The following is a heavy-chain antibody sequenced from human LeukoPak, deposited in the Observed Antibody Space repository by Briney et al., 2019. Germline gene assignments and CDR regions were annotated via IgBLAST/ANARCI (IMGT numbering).Heavy chain of an antibody. CDR1: GFTFSSYA. CDR2: ISYDGSNK. D-gene: IGHD5-24*01. J-gene: IGHJ4*02. V-gene: IGHV3-30-3*01. CDR3: AKGGVEMATITPLDY. Sequence: GGSLRLSCAASGFTFSSYAMHWVRQAPAKGLGWVAIISYDGSNKYYADSVKGRFTISRDNSKNTLYLQMNSLRAEDTAVYYCAKGGVEMATITPLDYWGQGTLVTVSS.